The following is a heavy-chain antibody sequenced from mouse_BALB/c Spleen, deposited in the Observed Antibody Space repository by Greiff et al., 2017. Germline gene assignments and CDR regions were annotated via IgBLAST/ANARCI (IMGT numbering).Heavy chain of an antibody. J-gene: IGHJ2*01. V-gene: IGHV1-37*01. Sequence: EVKLMESGPELVKPGASVKISCKASGYSFTGYFMNWVKQSHGKSLEWIGRINPYNGDTFYNQKFKGKATLTVDKSSSTAHMELLSLTSEDSAVYYCGWEITTGSTLDYWGQGTTLTVSS. CDR3: GWEITTGSTLDY. CDR1: GYSFTGYF. CDR2: INPYNGDT. D-gene: IGHD2-4*01.